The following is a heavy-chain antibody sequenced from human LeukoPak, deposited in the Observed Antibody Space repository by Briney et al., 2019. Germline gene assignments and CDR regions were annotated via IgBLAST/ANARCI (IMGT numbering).Heavy chain of an antibody. CDR3: ARSQVAATTNPNYYSDY. CDR1: GFTFSSYA. J-gene: IGHJ4*02. Sequence: PGRSLRLSCAASGFTFSSYAMHWVRQAPGKGLEWVAVISYDGSNKYYADSVKGRFTISRDNSKNTLYLQMNSLRAEDTAVYYCARSQVAATTNPNYYSDYWGQGTLVTVSS. D-gene: IGHD2-15*01. V-gene: IGHV3-30-3*01. CDR2: ISYDGSNK.